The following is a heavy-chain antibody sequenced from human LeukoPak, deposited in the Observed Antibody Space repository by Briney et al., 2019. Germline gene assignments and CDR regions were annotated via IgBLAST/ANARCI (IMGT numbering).Heavy chain of an antibody. V-gene: IGHV1-2*04. CDR2: INPDSGDT. J-gene: IGHJ4*02. D-gene: IGHD3-10*01. CDR3: ARVGYYYGAGSHFKALDS. Sequence: ASVKVSCKASGYTYSDYYIHWVRQAPGQGLEWMGWINPDSGDTNYEQKFQDWVTMTRDTSVNTVYMELSSLKSDDTAVYYCARVGYYYGAGSHFKALDSWGQGTLVIVSS. CDR1: GYTYSDYY.